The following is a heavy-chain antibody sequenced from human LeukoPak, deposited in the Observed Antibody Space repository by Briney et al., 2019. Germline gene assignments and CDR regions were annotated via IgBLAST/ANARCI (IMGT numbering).Heavy chain of an antibody. D-gene: IGHD2-15*01. CDR3: ARGGCSGGSCYCAY. CDR2: IYYSGST. Sequence: PSETLSLTCTVSGGSISSGGYHWIWIRHHPGKGLEWIGYIYYSGSTYYNPSLKSRVTISVDTSKNQFSLKLSSVTAADTAVYYCARGGCSGGSCYCAYWGQGTLVTVSS. J-gene: IGHJ4*02. CDR1: GGSISSGGYH. V-gene: IGHV4-31*03.